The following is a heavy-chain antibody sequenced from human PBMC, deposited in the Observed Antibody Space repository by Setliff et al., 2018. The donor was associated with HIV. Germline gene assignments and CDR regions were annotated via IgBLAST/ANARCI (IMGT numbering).Heavy chain of an antibody. CDR1: AGSISSYY. Sequence: SETLSLTCTLSAGSISSYYWGWVRPSPDKGLGWIGFIYHSGLTKSNPSLERRVSMSMDVSRNLFSLNLRSVTAADSAVYYCARIGWKQGAVGAFSDYWGQGAQVTVSS. CDR3: ARIGWKQGAVGAFSDY. D-gene: IGHD1-26*01. J-gene: IGHJ4*02. CDR2: IYHSGLT. V-gene: IGHV4-59*01.